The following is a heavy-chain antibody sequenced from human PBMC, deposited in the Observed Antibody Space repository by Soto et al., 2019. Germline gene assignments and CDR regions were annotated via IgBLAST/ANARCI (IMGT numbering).Heavy chain of an antibody. D-gene: IGHD4-17*01. Sequence: GGSLRLSCAASGFTFSSYSMNWVRQAPGKGLEWVSYISSSSSTIYYADSVKGRFTISRDNAKNSLYLQMNSLRAEDTAVYYCARDYGDYEGNAFDIWGQGTMVTVSS. J-gene: IGHJ3*02. CDR3: ARDYGDYEGNAFDI. CDR2: ISSSSSTI. V-gene: IGHV3-48*01. CDR1: GFTFSSYS.